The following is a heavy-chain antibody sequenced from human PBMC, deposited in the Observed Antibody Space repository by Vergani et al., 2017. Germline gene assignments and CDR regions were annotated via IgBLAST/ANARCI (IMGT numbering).Heavy chain of an antibody. CDR3: ARNRGYYDFWSGYSAHYYYDYYMDV. CDR1: GFTFSSYS. V-gene: IGHV3-21*01. CDR2: ISSSSSYI. J-gene: IGHJ6*03. D-gene: IGHD3-3*01. Sequence: EVQLVESGGGLVKPGGSLRLSCAASGFTFSSYSMNWVRQAPGKGLEWVSSISSSSSYIYYADSVKGRFTISRDNAKNSLYLQMNSLRAEDTAVYYCARNRGYYDFWSGYSAHYYYDYYMDVWGKGTTVTVSS.